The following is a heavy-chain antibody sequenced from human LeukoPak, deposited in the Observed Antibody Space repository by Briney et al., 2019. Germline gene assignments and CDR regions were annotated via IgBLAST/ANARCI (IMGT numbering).Heavy chain of an antibody. CDR1: GFTFSSYS. D-gene: IGHD3-10*01. V-gene: IGHV3-48*01. CDR2: ISSSSSTI. Sequence: GGSLRLSCAASGFTFSSYSMNWVRQAPGKGLEWVSYISSSSSTIYYADSEKGRFTISRDNAKNSLYLQMNSLRAEDTAVYYCARVYGSGSYAAFDYWGQGTLVTVSS. J-gene: IGHJ4*02. CDR3: ARVYGSGSYAAFDY.